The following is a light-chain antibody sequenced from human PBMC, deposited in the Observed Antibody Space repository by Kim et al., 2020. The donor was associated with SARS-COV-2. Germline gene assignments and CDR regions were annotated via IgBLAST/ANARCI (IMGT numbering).Light chain of an antibody. J-gene: IGKJ1*01. CDR1: QTVSSNY. V-gene: IGKV3-20*01. CDR3: HQYATSPQT. Sequence: EIVLTQSPGTLSLSPGERATLSCRASQTVSSNYLAWYQQKPGQAPRLLIFAASSRAPAIPDRFSGSGSGMDFTLTISRLEPEDFAVYYCHQYATSPQTFGLGTKLEIK. CDR2: AAS.